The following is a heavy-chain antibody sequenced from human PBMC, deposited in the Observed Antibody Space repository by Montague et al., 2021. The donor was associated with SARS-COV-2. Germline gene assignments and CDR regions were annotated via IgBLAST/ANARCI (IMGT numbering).Heavy chain of an antibody. D-gene: IGHD3-3*01. CDR1: GFTLSSYE. J-gene: IGHJ4*02. Sequence: SLRLSWAASGFTLSSYEMNWVRQAPGKGLEWVSYISSSGSTIYYADSVKGRFTISRDNAKNSLYLQMNSLRAEDTAVYYCARDPGFWSGYYDYWGQGTLVTVSS. CDR3: ARDPGFWSGYYDY. V-gene: IGHV3-48*03. CDR2: ISSSGSTI.